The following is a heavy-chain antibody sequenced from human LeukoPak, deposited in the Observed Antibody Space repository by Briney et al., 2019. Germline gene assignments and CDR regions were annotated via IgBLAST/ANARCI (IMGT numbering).Heavy chain of an antibody. V-gene: IGHV3-9*01. CDR1: GFTFDDYA. J-gene: IGHJ4*02. CDR2: ISWNSGSI. D-gene: IGHD6-19*01. Sequence: GRSLRLSCAASGFTFDDYAMHWVRQAPGKGLEWVSGISWNSGSIGYADSVKGRFTISRDNSKNTLYLQMNSLRAEDTAVYYCAKAVQWLVLGYWGQGTLVTVSS. CDR3: AKAVQWLVLGY.